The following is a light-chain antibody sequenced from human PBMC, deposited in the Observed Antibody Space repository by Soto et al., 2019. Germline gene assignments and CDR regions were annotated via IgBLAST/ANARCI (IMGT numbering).Light chain of an antibody. J-gene: IGKJ3*01. CDR1: QSVNRN. CDR3: QQYDNWPWGPFT. V-gene: IGKV3-15*01. CDR2: GAS. Sequence: EIVMTQSPAILSVSPGERVTLSCRASQSVNRNLAWYQQTPGQAPRLLIYGASSRATGTPDRFSGSASGTDFTLTITSLQSDDFAVYYCQQYDNWPWGPFTFGPGTRVDAK.